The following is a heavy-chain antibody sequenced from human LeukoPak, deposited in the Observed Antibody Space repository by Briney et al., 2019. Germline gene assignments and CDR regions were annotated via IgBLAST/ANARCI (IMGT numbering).Heavy chain of an antibody. CDR1: GGSFSGYY. J-gene: IGHJ4*02. CDR3: ASEGGSYYYGSGSYYRPSYYFDY. V-gene: IGHV4-34*01. Sequence: SETLSLTCAVYGGSFSGYYWSWIRQPPGKGLEWIGEINHSGSTNYNPSLKSRVTISVDTSKNQFSLKLSSVTAADTAVYYCASEGGSYYYGSGSYYRPSYYFDYWGQGTLVTVSS. D-gene: IGHD3-10*01. CDR2: INHSGST.